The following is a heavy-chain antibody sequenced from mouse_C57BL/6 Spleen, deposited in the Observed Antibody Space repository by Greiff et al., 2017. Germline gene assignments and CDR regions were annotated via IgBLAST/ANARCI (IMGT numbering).Heavy chain of an antibody. J-gene: IGHJ4*01. CDR3: ARAGIGYYSDYYAMDY. D-gene: IGHD2-12*01. CDR2: IYPRSGNT. Sequence: QVQLQQSGAELARPGASVKLSCKASGYTFTSYGISWVKQRTGQGLEWIGEIYPRSGNTYYNEKFKGKATLTADKSSSTAYMELRSLTSEDSAVDVCARAGIGYYSDYYAMDYWGQGTSVTVSS. CDR1: GYTFTSYG. V-gene: IGHV1-81*01.